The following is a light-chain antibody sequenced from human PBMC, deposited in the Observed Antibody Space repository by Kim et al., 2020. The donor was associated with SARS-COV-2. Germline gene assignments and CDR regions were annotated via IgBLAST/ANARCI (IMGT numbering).Light chain of an antibody. CDR1: KLEDKY. CDR3: QAWDSSIYV. J-gene: IGLJ1*01. Sequence: VSQGQTASITCSGDKLEDKYASWYQQKPGQSPVVVIFRDNRRPSGLPERFSGSNSGNTATLTISGKQAMDEADYYCQAWDSSIYVFGTGTKVTVL. CDR2: RDN. V-gene: IGLV3-1*01.